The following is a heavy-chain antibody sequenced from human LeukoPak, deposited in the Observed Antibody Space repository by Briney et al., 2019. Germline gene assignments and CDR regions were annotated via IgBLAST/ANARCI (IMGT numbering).Heavy chain of an antibody. D-gene: IGHD2-15*01. CDR3: AREGCSGGVCYFDY. V-gene: IGHV4-4*07. Sequence: SETLSLTCTVSGGSISYYYWTWIRQPAGRGLEWIGRIDASGNTKYTPSLRSRVTLSIDTSGQQFSLKLSSVTAADTAVYFCAREGCSGGVCYFDYWGRGTLVTVSS. CDR1: GGSISYYY. CDR2: IDASGNT. J-gene: IGHJ4*02.